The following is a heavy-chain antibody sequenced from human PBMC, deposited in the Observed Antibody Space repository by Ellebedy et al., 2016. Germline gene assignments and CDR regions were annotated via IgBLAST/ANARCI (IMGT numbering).Heavy chain of an antibody. V-gene: IGHV4-30-4*01. CDR1: GGSFSGYY. J-gene: IGHJ4*02. CDR3: ARGVRSLDY. D-gene: IGHD3-16*01. Sequence: SETLSLXCAVYGGSFSGYYWSWIRQPPGKGLEWIGYIYYSGSTYYNPSLKSRVTISVDTSKNQFSLKLSSVTAADTAVYYCARGVRSLDYWGQGTLVTVSS. CDR2: IYYSGST.